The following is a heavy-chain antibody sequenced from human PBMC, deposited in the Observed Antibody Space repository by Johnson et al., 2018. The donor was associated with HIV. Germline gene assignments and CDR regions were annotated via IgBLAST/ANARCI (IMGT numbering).Heavy chain of an antibody. CDR2: ISSDGTNK. J-gene: IGHJ3*02. Sequence: QVQLVESGGGLVQPGGSLRLSCAASGFTVSSNYMSWVRQAPGKGLEWVALISSDGTNKYYADSVKDRFTISRDNSKNTLYLQMNSLRAEDTAVYYCARGGGWATDAFDIWGQGTMVTVSS. D-gene: IGHD5-12*01. V-gene: IGHV3-30-3*01. CDR3: ARGGGWATDAFDI. CDR1: GFTVSSNY.